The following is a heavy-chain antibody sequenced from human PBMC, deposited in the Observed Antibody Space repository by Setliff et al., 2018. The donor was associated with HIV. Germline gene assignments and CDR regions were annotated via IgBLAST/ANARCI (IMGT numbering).Heavy chain of an antibody. D-gene: IGHD5-12*01. J-gene: IGHJ4*02. V-gene: IGHV5-51*01. CDR1: GYSFTSYW. CDR2: IFPGDSDT. Sequence: PGESLKISCKGSGYSFTSYWIGWVRQMPGKGLEWMGIIFPGDSDTRYSPPFQGQVTISADKSMTTAYLQWSSLKASDTAMYYCARRALRGGYDPEYYFDYWGQGTLVTAPQ. CDR3: ARRALRGGYDPEYYFDY.